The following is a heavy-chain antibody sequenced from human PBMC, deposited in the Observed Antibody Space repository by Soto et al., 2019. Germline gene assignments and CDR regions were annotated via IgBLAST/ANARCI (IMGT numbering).Heavy chain of an antibody. CDR2: IYYSGST. CDR3: ARAVRLRLDN. Sequence: QVQLQESGPGLVKPSQTLSLTCTVSGGSITSGGYYWSWIRQHPGKGLEWIGYIYYSGSTYYNPSLKSRVNISLDTSKNQFSLTLSSVTAADTATYYCARAVRLRLDNWGQGTLGTVSS. J-gene: IGHJ4*02. D-gene: IGHD4-17*01. CDR1: GGSITSGGYY. V-gene: IGHV4-31*03.